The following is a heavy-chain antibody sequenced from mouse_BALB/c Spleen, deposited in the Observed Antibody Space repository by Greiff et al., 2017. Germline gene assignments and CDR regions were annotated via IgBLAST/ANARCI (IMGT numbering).Heavy chain of an antibody. D-gene: IGHD1-1*01. CDR2: ILPGSGST. CDR1: GYTFSSYW. CDR3: ARPLGRGYYFDY. Sequence: VQLQQSGAELMKPGASVKISCKATGYTFSSYWIEWVKQRPGHGLEWIGEILPGSGSTNYNEKFKGKATFTADTSSNTAYMQLSSLTSEDSAVYYCARPLGRGYYFDYWGQGTTLTVSS. V-gene: IGHV1-9*01. J-gene: IGHJ2*01.